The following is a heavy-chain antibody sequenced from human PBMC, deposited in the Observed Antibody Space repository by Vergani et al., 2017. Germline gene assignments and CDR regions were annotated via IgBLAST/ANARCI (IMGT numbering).Heavy chain of an antibody. CDR1: GYTFTGYY. J-gene: IGHJ5*02. D-gene: IGHD1-14*01. CDR3: ARESSGFGIRGWFDP. CDR2: INPNSGGT. Sequence: QVQLVQSGAEVKKPGASVKVSCKASGYTFTGYYMHWVRQAPGQGLEWMGWINPNSGGTNYAQKFQGRVTMTRDTSNSTAYMELSRLRSDDTAVYYCARESSGFGIRGWFDPWGQGTLVTVSS. V-gene: IGHV1-2*02.